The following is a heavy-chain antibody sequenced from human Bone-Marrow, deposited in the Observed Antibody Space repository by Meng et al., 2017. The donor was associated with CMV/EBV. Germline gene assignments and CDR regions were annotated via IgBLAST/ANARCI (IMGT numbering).Heavy chain of an antibody. J-gene: IGHJ5*02. CDR3: ARATPNYDFWSGLGNWFDP. Sequence: SETLSLTCTVSGGSISSSSYYWGWIRQPPGKGLEWIGSIYYSGSTYYNPSLKGRVTISVDTSKNQFSLKLSSVTAADTAVYYCARATPNYDFWSGLGNWFDPWGQGTLVTVSS. V-gene: IGHV4-39*07. CDR2: IYYSGST. CDR1: GGSISSSSYY. D-gene: IGHD3-3*01.